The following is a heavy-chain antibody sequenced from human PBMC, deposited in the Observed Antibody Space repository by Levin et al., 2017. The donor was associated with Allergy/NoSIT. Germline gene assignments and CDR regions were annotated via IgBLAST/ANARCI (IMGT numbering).Heavy chain of an antibody. CDR1: GFTFSSYS. D-gene: IGHD2-21*02. CDR2: ISGSSSYI. Sequence: SCAASGFTFSSYSMNWVRQAPGKGLEWVSSISGSSSYIYYADSVKGRFTISRDNAKNSLYLQMNSLRADDTAVYYCTRNSVVTAIPGNDAFDFWGQGTMVTVSS. CDR3: TRNSVVTAIPGNDAFDF. J-gene: IGHJ3*01. V-gene: IGHV3-21*01.